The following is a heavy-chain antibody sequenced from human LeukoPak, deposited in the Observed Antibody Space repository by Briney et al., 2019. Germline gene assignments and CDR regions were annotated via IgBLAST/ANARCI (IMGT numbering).Heavy chain of an antibody. V-gene: IGHV4-30-2*01. CDR2: IYHSGST. J-gene: IGHJ4*02. D-gene: IGHD3-22*01. Sequence: PSQTLSLTCAVSGGSISSGGYSWSWIRQPPGKGLEWTGYIYHSGSTYYNPSLKSRVTISVDRSKNQFSLKLSSVTAADTAVYYCARADDSSGYPNYYFDYWGQGTLVTVSS. CDR1: GGSISSGGYS. CDR3: ARADDSSGYPNYYFDY.